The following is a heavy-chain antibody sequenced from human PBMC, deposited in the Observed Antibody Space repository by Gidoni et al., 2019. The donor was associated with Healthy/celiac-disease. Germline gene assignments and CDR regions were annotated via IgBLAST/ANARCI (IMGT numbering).Heavy chain of an antibody. CDR1: GGSLSSGGYS. Sequence: QLQLQESGSGLVKPSPTRSLTCAVAGGSLSSGGYSWSWIRQPPGKGLEWIWYIYHSGSTYYCPSLKSRVTISVDMSKNQFSLKLSSVTAADTAVYYCARERGGHFDYWGQGTLVTVSS. CDR3: ARERGGHFDY. CDR2: IYHSGST. D-gene: IGHD2-15*01. V-gene: IGHV4-30-2*01. J-gene: IGHJ4*02.